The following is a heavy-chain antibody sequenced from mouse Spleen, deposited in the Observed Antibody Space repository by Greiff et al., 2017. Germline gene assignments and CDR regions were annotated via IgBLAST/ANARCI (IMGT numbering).Heavy chain of an antibody. V-gene: IGHV2-6*03. CDR1: GFSLTSYG. CDR2: IWSDGST. Sequence: QVQLKETGPGLVAPSQSLSITCTVSGFSLTSYGVHWVRQPPGKGLEWLVVIWSDGSTNYNSALKSRLSISKDNSKSQVFLKMNSLQTDDTARYYCARVDGNYWYFDVWGAGTTVTVSS. D-gene: IGHD2-1*01. CDR3: ARVDGNYWYFDV. J-gene: IGHJ1*01.